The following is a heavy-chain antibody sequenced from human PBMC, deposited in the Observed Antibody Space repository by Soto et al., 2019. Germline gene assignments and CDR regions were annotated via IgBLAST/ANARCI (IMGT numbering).Heavy chain of an antibody. CDR2: ISFDGNKR. CDR3: ARDLAGRYCGSDCPNGMDV. Sequence: QVQLVESGGGVVQPGRSLRLSCGASGFASSDYAMHWVRQAPGQGLEWTATISFDGNKRFYADSVKGRLTISRENSKNKLYLEMNSLRDEETAVYYCARDLAGRYCGSDCPNGMDVWGPGTTVTVSS. CDR1: GFASSDYA. J-gene: IGHJ6*02. D-gene: IGHD2-21*02. V-gene: IGHV3-30*04.